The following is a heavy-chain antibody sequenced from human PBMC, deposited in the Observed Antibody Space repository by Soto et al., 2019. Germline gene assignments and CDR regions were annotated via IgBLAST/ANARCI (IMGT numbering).Heavy chain of an antibody. D-gene: IGHD3-22*01. CDR1: GGSISSSSYY. CDR3: ASQGPYYYHIWYFDL. J-gene: IGHJ2*01. V-gene: IGHV4-39*01. Sequence: QLQLQESGPGLVKPSETLSLTCTVSGGSISSSSYYWGWIRQPPGKGLEWIGSIYYSGSTYYNPSLKSLVTISVDTSKNQFSLKLSSVTAADTAVYYSASQGPYYYHIWYFDLWGRGTLVTVSS. CDR2: IYYSGST.